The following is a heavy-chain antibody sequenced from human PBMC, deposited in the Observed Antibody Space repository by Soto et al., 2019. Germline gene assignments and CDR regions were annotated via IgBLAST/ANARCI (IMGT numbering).Heavy chain of an antibody. CDR1: GGYLSSSNL. Sequence: SETLSLTCAVSGGYLSSSNLWSWVRQPPGKGLEWIGEIYHSGSTNYNPSLKSRVTISVDKSKNQFSLKLSSVTAADTAVYYCARVLGNDAFDIWGQGTMVTVS. CDR3: ARVLGNDAFDI. CDR2: IYHSGST. D-gene: IGHD3-3*02. J-gene: IGHJ3*02. V-gene: IGHV4-4*02.